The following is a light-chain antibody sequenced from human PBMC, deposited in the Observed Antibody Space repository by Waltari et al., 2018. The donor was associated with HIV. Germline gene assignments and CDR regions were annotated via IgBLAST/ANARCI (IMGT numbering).Light chain of an antibody. Sequence: YELTQPPSMSVSPGQTAKITCSGDVLAKQYAYWYQQKPGQAPVLVMSKDTERPSEIPERFAGSSSGTTVTLTISGVQAEDEADYHCQSSDDSRPWIFGGGTKMTVL. CDR3: QSSDDSRPWI. CDR1: VLAKQY. V-gene: IGLV3-25*03. CDR2: KDT. J-gene: IGLJ2*01.